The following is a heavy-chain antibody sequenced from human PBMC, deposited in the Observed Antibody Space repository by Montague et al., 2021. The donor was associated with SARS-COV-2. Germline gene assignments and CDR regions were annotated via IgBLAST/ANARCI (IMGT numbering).Heavy chain of an antibody. V-gene: IGHV2-70*11. CDR2: IDWDDDK. J-gene: IGHJ6*02. D-gene: IGHD3-9*01. Sequence: PALVKPTQTLTLTCTFSGFSLSTSGMCVSWIRQPPGKALEWLARIDWDDDKYYSTSLKTRLTISKDTSENQVVLTMTNMDPVDTATYYCARRTYDILTGYDYGMDVWGQGTTVTVSS. CDR1: GFSLSTSGMC. CDR3: ARRTYDILTGYDYGMDV.